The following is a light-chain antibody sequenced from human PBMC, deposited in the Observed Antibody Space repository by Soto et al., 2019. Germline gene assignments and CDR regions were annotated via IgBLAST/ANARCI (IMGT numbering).Light chain of an antibody. Sequence: ESVLTQSPGTLSLSPGERPSLSGRASQSGSSGHLAWYQQKPGQAPRLLIYGASSRATGIPDRFSGSGSGTDFTLTISRLEPEDYAVYYCQQYGHSLWTFGQGTKVDIK. CDR1: QSGSSGH. V-gene: IGKV3-20*01. CDR3: QQYGHSLWT. J-gene: IGKJ1*01. CDR2: GAS.